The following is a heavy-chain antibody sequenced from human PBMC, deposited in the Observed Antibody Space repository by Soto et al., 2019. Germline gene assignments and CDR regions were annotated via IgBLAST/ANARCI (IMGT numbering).Heavy chain of an antibody. CDR1: GFTVSSNY. D-gene: IGHD6-6*01. CDR3: ARDASSSSSLYYYYMDV. CDR2: IYSGGST. V-gene: IGHV3-53*04. J-gene: IGHJ6*03. Sequence: EVQLVESGGGLVQPGGSLRLSCAASGFTVSSNYMSWVRQAPGKGLEWVSVIYSGGSTYYADSVKGRFTISRHNSKNKLYLQMNSLRAEDTAVEYCARDASSSSSLYYYYMDVWGKGTTVTVSS.